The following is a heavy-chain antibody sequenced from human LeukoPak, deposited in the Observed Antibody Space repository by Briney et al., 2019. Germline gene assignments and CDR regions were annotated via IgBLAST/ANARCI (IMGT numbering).Heavy chain of an antibody. CDR3: AREEPITMVRGVMGGNWFDP. J-gene: IGHJ5*02. Sequence: VTPSETLSLTCTVSGCSISSYYWSWIRQPPGKGLEWIGYIYYSGSTNYNPSLKSRVTISVDTSKNQFSLKLSSVTAADTAVYYCAREEPITMVRGVMGGNWFDPWGQGTLVTVSS. V-gene: IGHV4-59*01. D-gene: IGHD3-10*01. CDR2: IYYSGST. CDR1: GCSISSYY.